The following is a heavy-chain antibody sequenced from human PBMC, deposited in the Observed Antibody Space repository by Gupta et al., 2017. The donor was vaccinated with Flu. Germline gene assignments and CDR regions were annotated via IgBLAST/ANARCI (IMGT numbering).Heavy chain of an antibody. Sequence: QVQLQESGPGLVKPSETLSLTCTVSGGSISSYYWSWIRQPPGKGLEWIGYIYYSGSTNYNPARKSRVTISVDTAKNKVAMKLRSVTAAETAVYYCARDRGYSYGYCYFDYGGQGTLVTVYS. CDR1: GGSISSYY. CDR2: IYYSGST. CDR3: ARDRGYSYGYCYFDY. V-gene: IGHV4-59*01. D-gene: IGHD5-18*01. J-gene: IGHJ4*02.